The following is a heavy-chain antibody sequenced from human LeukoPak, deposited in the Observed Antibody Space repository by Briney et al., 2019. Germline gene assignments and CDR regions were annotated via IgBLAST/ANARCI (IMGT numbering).Heavy chain of an antibody. V-gene: IGHV3-15*01. J-gene: IGHJ4*02. Sequence: GESLKISCAASGFTFSTAWMSWVRQAPGKGLEWVGRIKSKNVGGTTEFTAPVKGRFTISRDDSKNTVYLQMNSLRTEDTAVYYCITEYYGSAMYWGQGALVTVSS. CDR2: IKSKNVGGTT. CDR3: ITEYYGSAMY. CDR1: GFTFSTAW. D-gene: IGHD3-10*01.